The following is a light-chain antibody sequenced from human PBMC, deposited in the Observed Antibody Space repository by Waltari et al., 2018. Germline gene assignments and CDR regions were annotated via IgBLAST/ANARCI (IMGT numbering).Light chain of an antibody. V-gene: IGKV3-20*01. Sequence: EIVLTQSPGTLSLSPGERATLSCRASQTIASSYLTWYQQKPGQAHRLLIYGTSSRATGIPDRFSGSGSGTDFTLTISRLEPEDFAVYYCQQYGSSPPEITFGPGTKVDIK. CDR1: QTIASSY. CDR2: GTS. J-gene: IGKJ3*01. CDR3: QQYGSSPPEIT.